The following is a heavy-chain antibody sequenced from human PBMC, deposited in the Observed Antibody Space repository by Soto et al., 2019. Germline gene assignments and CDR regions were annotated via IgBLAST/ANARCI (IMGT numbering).Heavy chain of an antibody. D-gene: IGHD2-15*01. Sequence: ASVKVSCKASGYTFTSYYMHWVRQAPGQGLEWMGIINPSGGSTSYAQKFQGRVTMTRDTSTSTVYMELSSLRSEDTAVYYCARDGYCSGGSCYSVVYYYYYMDGWGKGTTVTVSS. CDR1: GYTFTSYY. CDR3: ARDGYCSGGSCYSVVYYYYYMDG. J-gene: IGHJ6*03. V-gene: IGHV1-46*03. CDR2: INPSGGST.